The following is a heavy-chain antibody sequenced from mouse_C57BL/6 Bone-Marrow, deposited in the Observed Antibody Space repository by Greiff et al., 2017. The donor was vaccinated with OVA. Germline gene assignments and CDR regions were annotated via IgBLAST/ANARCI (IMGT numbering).Heavy chain of an antibody. D-gene: IGHD6-1*01. V-gene: IGHV1-78*01. CDR1: GYTFTDHS. J-gene: IGHJ3*01. CDR2: IYPRDGST. Sequence: VQLQQPDAELVKPGASVKISCKVSGYTFTDHSIHWMKQRPEQGLEWIGYIYPRDGSTKYNEKFKGKATLTADKSSSTAYMQLHSLTSEDSAVDCCARRLRCPAGLAYWGQGTLVTVSA. CDR3: ARRLRCPAGLAY.